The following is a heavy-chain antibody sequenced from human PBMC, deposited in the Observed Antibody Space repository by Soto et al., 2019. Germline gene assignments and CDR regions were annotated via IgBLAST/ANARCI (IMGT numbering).Heavy chain of an antibody. CDR3: ASENRADSYYYYCYMDV. D-gene: IGHD2-21*01. CDR1: GFTVSSNS. V-gene: IGHV3-53*04. Sequence: EVQLVESGGGLVQPGGSLRLSCAASGFTVSSNSMNWVRQAPGKGLEWVSVIYSGGTTYYADSVKSRFTSSRDNTENTLYLQMNSLKAEDTAVYDCASENRADSYYYYCYMDVWGKGTTVTVSS. J-gene: IGHJ6*03. CDR2: IYSGGTT.